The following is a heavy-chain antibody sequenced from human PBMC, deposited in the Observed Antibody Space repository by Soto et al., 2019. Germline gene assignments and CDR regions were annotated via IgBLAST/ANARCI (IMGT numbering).Heavy chain of an antibody. CDR3: ARDRAHFYESSGRLDL. J-gene: IGHJ4*02. CDR1: GDSMNNGGYF. Sequence: PSETLSLTCSVPGDSMNNGGYFWTWIRQTPGKGLQWIGYISYSGSTFYNPSLKTRLAMSVDTSKNQFSVRLRSVTAADTAVYYCARDRAHFYESSGRLDLWGQGMLVTVSS. V-gene: IGHV4-30-4*01. D-gene: IGHD3-22*01. CDR2: ISYSGST.